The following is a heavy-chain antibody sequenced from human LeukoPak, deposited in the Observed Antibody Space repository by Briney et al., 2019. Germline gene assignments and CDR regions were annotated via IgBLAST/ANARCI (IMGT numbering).Heavy chain of an antibody. D-gene: IGHD2-2*03. V-gene: IGHV5-51*01. CDR3: ARQRSIYSGGWIFIDY. J-gene: IGHJ4*02. CDR1: GYSFTSYW. CDR2: IFPGDSDT. Sequence: GESLQISCQGSGYSFTSYWIGWVRQIPGKGLEWMGIIFPGDSDTRYSPSFQGQVTISADKSITTAYLQWSSLKASDTAMYYCARQRSIYSGGWIFIDYWGQGTLVTVSS.